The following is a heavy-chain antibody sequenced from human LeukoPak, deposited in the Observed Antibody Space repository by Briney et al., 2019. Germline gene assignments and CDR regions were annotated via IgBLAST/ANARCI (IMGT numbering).Heavy chain of an antibody. CDR3: ARDEYYDSSGYYLFDY. Sequence: PGGSLRLSCAASGFTFSSYGMHWVRQAPGKGLEWVAVIWYDGSNKYYADSVKGRFTISRDNSKNTLYLQMNSLRAEDTAVYYCARDEYYDSSGYYLFDYWGQGTLVTVSS. V-gene: IGHV3-33*01. J-gene: IGHJ4*02. CDR2: IWYDGSNK. CDR1: GFTFSSYG. D-gene: IGHD3-22*01.